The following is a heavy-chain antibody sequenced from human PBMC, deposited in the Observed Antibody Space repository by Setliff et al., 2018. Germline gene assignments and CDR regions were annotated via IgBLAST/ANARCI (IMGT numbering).Heavy chain of an antibody. Sequence: PGGSLRLSCAASGFTFSDHYMSWIRQAPGKGLELVSYISSSGSTIYYADSVKGRFTISRDNAKNSLYLQMNSLRAEDTAVYYCARGGGTSNYYYYYMDVWGKGTTVTVSS. CDR2: ISSSGSTI. D-gene: IGHD2-15*01. J-gene: IGHJ6*03. V-gene: IGHV3-11*04. CDR1: GFTFSDHY. CDR3: ARGGGTSNYYYYYMDV.